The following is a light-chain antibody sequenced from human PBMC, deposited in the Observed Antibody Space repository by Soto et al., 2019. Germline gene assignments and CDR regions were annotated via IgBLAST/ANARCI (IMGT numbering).Light chain of an antibody. CDR3: QQRNIWPPVT. Sequence: EIVLTQSPATLSLSPGERATLSCRASQTVGSYLAWFRQTPGQAPRLLIYDTSIRATGIPARFSGSGSGTDFTLTISSLEPEDSAIYYCQQRNIWPPVTFGQGTRLEIK. V-gene: IGKV3-11*01. CDR2: DTS. J-gene: IGKJ5*01. CDR1: QTVGSY.